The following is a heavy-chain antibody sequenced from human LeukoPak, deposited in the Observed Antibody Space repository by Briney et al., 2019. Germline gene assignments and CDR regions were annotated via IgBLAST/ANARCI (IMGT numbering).Heavy chain of an antibody. CDR2: INHSGST. D-gene: IGHD5-24*01. J-gene: IGHJ4*02. CDR1: GGSFSGYY. V-gene: IGHV4-34*01. Sequence: PSETLSLTCAVYGGSFSGYYWSWIRQPPGKGLEWIGEINHSGSTNYNPSLKSRVTISVDTSKNQFSLKLRSVTAADTAVYYCARGQIIAYWGQGTLVTVSS. CDR3: ARGQIIAY.